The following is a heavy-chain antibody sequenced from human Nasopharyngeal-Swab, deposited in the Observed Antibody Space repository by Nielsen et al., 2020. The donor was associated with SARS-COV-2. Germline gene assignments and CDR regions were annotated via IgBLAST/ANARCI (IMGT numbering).Heavy chain of an antibody. CDR1: GFSFSTYW. V-gene: IGHV3-7*03. Sequence: ETLSLTCAASGFSFSTYWMTWVRQAPGKGLEWVANIKQDGSEKYYVDSVKGRFTVSRDNPKNLLYLQVNSLRAGDTAVYYCARQGVFVPAYFHQYYMDVWGKGTTVTVSS. D-gene: IGHD3-16*02. CDR3: ARQGVFVPAYFHQYYMDV. J-gene: IGHJ6*03. CDR2: IKQDGSEK.